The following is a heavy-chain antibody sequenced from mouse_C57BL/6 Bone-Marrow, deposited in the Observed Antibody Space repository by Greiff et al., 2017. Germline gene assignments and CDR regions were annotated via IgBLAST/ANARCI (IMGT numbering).Heavy chain of an antibody. CDR1: GYSFTSYY. J-gene: IGHJ1*03. Sequence: VHLVESGPELVKPGASVKISCKASGYSFTSYYIHWVKQRPGPGLEWIGWIYPGSGNTKYNEKFKGKATLTADTYSRTAYMQLSSLTSEDSAVYYCAREPPVFITTVDWYFDVWGTGTTVTVSS. D-gene: IGHD1-1*01. CDR2: IYPGSGNT. V-gene: IGHV1-66*01. CDR3: AREPPVFITTVDWYFDV.